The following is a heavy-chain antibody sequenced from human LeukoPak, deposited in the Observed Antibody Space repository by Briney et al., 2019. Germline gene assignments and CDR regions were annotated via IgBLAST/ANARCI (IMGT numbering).Heavy chain of an antibody. CDR1: GFTFSSYE. D-gene: IGHD2-15*01. CDR3: ASLKWGSGPDY. CDR2: ISSSGSAI. Sequence: GGSLRLSCAASGFTFSSYEMNWVRQAPGKGLEWVSYISSSGSAIYYADSVKGRFTISRDNAKNSLYLQMNSLRAEDTAVYYCASLKWGSGPDYWGQGTLVTVSS. J-gene: IGHJ4*02. V-gene: IGHV3-48*03.